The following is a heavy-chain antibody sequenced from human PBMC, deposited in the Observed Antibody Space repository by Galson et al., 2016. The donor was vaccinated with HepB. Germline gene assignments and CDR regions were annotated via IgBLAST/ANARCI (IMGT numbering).Heavy chain of an antibody. CDR3: ARRGSTTSYHDY. CDR1: GGSISSYY. V-gene: IGHV4-59*04. CDR2: IDNTGTT. Sequence: SETLSLTCTVSGGSISSYYWSWIRQPPGKGLEWIGTIDNTGTTYCNPSLRNRVTISVDTSKNQFSLRLSSVTAADTAVYYCARRGSTTSYHDYWGQGTLVTVSS. D-gene: IGHD1-1*01. J-gene: IGHJ4*02.